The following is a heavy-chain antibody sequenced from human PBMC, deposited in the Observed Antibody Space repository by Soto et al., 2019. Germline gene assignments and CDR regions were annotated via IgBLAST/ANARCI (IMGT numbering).Heavy chain of an antibody. CDR1: GGSISSGDYY. J-gene: IGHJ3*02. V-gene: IGHV4-30-4*01. D-gene: IGHD3-3*01. CDR3: ARGPRITIFGLVIMGAFDI. CDR2: IYYSGST. Sequence: QVQLQESGPGLVKPSQTLSLTCTVSGGSISSGDYYWSWIRQPPGKGLEWIGYIYYSGSTYYNPSRTSRVTISVDTSKNQFCPKLSSVTAADTAVYYCARGPRITIFGLVIMGAFDIWGQGTMVTVSS.